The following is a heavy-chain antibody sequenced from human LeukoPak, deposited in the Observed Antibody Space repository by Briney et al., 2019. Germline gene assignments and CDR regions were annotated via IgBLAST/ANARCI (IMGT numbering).Heavy chain of an antibody. V-gene: IGHV1-18*01. J-gene: IGHJ5*02. CDR3: ARERGLRYFVWLDP. Sequence: ASVKVSCMPSGYTLISYGISWVRQAPGQGREWMGWISAYNGNTHYAQKLQGTVTLTTDTSPSTAYMEMWSLRYDDTALYYCARERGLRYFVWLDPWGQGTLVTVSS. CDR1: GYTLISYG. D-gene: IGHD3-9*01. CDR2: ISAYNGNT.